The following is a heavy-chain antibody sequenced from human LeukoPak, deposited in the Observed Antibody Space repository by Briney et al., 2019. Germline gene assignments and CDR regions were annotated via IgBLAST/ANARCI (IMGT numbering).Heavy chain of an antibody. Sequence: GGTLRLSCSASGFTFSSYAMSWVRQAPGKGLEWVSAIRASGGTAYYADSVKGRFTISGDNAKNSLYLQMNSLRAEDTALYYCAKAAYDSSGYYPNYYYHYMDVWGKGTTVTISS. CDR3: AKAAYDSSGYYPNYYYHYMDV. CDR1: GFTFSSYA. J-gene: IGHJ6*03. CDR2: IRASGGTA. V-gene: IGHV3-23*01. D-gene: IGHD3-22*01.